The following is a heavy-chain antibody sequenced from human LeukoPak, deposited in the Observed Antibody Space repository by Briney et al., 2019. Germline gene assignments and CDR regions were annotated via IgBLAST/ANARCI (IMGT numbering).Heavy chain of an antibody. V-gene: IGHV3-23*01. Sequence: GGSLRLSCAASGFTFSSLAMSWVRQAPGKGLEWGAAITGSGSNTYYADSVKGRFTISRDNSKNTLYLQVNSMRADDTAVYYCARRTALEQYFDYWGQGTLVTVSS. J-gene: IGHJ4*02. CDR3: ARRTALEQYFDY. D-gene: IGHD1/OR15-1a*01. CDR2: ITGSGSNT. CDR1: GFTFSSLA.